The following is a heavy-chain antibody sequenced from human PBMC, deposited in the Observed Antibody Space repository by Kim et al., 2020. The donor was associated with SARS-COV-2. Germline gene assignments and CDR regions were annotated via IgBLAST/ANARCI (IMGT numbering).Heavy chain of an antibody. CDR3: AKGHVAC. J-gene: IGHJ4*02. V-gene: IGHV3-23*01. CDR2: GIT. D-gene: IGHD5-12*01. Sequence: GITYYTDSVQGRFTLSRDNSKNPLYLQMNNLRPEDTAVYYCAKGHVACWGQGTQVTVSS.